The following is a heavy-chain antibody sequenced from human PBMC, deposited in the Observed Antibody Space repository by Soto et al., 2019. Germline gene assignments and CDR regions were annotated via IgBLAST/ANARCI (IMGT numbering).Heavy chain of an antibody. CDR1: GGSISSGGYY. CDR2: SYYSGST. J-gene: IGHJ6*02. Sequence: PSETLSLTCTVSGGSISSGGYYWSWIRQHPGKGLEWIGYSYYSGSTYYNPSLKSRVTISVDTSKNQFSLKLSSVTAADTAVYYCARDRGYCTNGVCYSRYYYYYGMDVWGQGTTVTVSS. D-gene: IGHD2-8*01. V-gene: IGHV4-31*03. CDR3: ARDRGYCTNGVCYSRYYYYYGMDV.